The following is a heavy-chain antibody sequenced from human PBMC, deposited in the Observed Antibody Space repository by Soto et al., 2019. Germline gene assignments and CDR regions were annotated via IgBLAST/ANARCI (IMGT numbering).Heavy chain of an antibody. V-gene: IGHV4-61*01. J-gene: IGHJ4*02. CDR1: GGSVSSGSYF. D-gene: IGHD5-12*01. CDR2: FYYSGTT. Sequence: ETLSLTCTVSGGSVSSGSYFWSWIRQPPGKGLEWIGYFYYSGTTKYNPSLKSRVTILEDTSKNQFSLKLNSVTAADTAVYYCAREGRMATFDYWGQGALVTVSS. CDR3: AREGRMATFDY.